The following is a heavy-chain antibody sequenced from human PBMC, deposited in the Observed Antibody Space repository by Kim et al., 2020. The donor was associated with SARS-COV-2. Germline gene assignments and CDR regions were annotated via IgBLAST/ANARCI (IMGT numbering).Heavy chain of an antibody. CDR1: GFTFSTYG. D-gene: IGHD6-19*01. CDR2: IWYDGSNK. Sequence: GGSLRLSCAASGFTFSTYGMHWVRQAPGNGLEWVAVIWYDGSNKYYADSVKGRFTISRDKSKNTLYLQMNSLRAEDTAVYYCSRDFGSAWSFGDYWGQGTLVTVSS. J-gene: IGHJ4*02. CDR3: SRDFGSAWSFGDY. V-gene: IGHV3-33*01.